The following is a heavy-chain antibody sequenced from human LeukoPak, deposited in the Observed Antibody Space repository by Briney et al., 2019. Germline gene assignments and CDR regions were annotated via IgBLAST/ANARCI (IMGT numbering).Heavy chain of an antibody. V-gene: IGHV4-39*01. CDR1: GGSISSSSYC. D-gene: IGHD1-26*01. CDR3: ARHSGSYYHYFDY. J-gene: IGHJ4*02. CDR2: IYYSGST. Sequence: PSETLSLTCTVSGGSISSSSYCWGWIRQPPGKGLEWIGSIYYSGSTYYNPSLKSRVTISVDTSKNQFSLKLSSVTAADTAVYYCARHSGSYYHYFDYWGQGTLVTVSS.